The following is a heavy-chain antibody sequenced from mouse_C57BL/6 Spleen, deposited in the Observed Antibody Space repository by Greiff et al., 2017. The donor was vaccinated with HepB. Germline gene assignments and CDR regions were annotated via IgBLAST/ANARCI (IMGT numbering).Heavy chain of an antibody. CDR3: ARSGWLLRNFDY. Sequence: VQLQQPGAELVRPGSSVKLSCKASGYTFTSYWMHWVKQRPIQGLEWIGNIDPSDSETHYNQKFKDKATLTVDKSSSTAYMQLSSLTSEDSAVYYCARSGWLLRNFDYWGQGTTLTVSS. V-gene: IGHV1-52*01. CDR1: GYTFTSYW. CDR2: IDPSDSET. D-gene: IGHD2-3*01. J-gene: IGHJ2*01.